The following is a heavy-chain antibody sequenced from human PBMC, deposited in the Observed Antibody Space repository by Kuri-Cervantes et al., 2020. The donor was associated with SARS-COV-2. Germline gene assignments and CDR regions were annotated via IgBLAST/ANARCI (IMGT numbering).Heavy chain of an antibody. CDR1: GGTFSSYA. CDR3: TTHLRFLEWFLDY. D-gene: IGHD3-3*01. CDR2: IIPILGIA. Sequence: SVKVSCKASGGTFSSYAISWVRQAPGQGLEWMGRIIPILGIANYAQKFQGRVTITADKSTSTAYMELSSLRSEDTAVYYCTTHLRFLEWFLDYWGQGTLVTVSS. V-gene: IGHV1-69*04. J-gene: IGHJ4*02.